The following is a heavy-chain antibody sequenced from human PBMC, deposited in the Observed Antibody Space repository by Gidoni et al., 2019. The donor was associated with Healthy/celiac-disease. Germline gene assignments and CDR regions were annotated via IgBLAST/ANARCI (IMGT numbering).Heavy chain of an antibody. V-gene: IGHV3-74*01. CDR3: AREGGRWLQLNYYYGMDV. CDR1: GFTFSGYW. Sequence: EVQLVESGGGLVQPGGSLRLSCAASGFTFSGYWMHWVRQAPGKGLVWVSRINSDGSSTSYADSVKGRFTISRDNAKNTLYLQMNSLRAEDTAVYYCAREGGRWLQLNYYYGMDVWGQGTTVTVSS. J-gene: IGHJ6*02. CDR2: INSDGSST. D-gene: IGHD5-12*01.